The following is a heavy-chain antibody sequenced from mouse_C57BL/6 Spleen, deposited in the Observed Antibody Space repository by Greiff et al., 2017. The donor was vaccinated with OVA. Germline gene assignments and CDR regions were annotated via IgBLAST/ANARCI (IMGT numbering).Heavy chain of an antibody. CDR1: GFTFSDSW. CDR3: TRNDNGVRFAY. V-gene: IGHV6-6*01. D-gene: IGHD2-4*01. CDR2: IRNKANNHAT. Sequence: EVMLVESGGGLVQPGGSMKLSCAASGFTFSDSWMDWVRQSPEKGLEWVAEIRNKANNHATYYAVSGKGRFTIYTDDSKRSVYLRMNSLRAEDTGIDYRTRNDNGVRFAYWGQGTLVTVSA. J-gene: IGHJ3*01.